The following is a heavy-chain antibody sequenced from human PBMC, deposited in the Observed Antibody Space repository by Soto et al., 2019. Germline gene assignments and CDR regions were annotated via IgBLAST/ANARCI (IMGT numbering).Heavy chain of an antibody. CDR3: XKGEGSYTVGWFDP. D-gene: IGHD4-17*01. CDR2: ISYDGSNK. V-gene: IGHV3-30*03. Sequence: QVQLVESGGGVVQPGRSLRLSCAASGFTFSSYGMHWVRQAPGKGLEWVAVISYDGSNKYYADSVKGRFTISRDNSKNTLYLQMNSLRAEDTAVXXXXKGEGSYTVGWFDPWGQGTLVTVSS. J-gene: IGHJ5*02. CDR1: GFTFSSYG.